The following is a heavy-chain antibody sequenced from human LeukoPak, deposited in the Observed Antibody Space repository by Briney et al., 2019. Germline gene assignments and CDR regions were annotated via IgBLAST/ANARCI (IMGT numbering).Heavy chain of an antibody. D-gene: IGHD3-3*01. CDR1: GFTVSSNY. J-gene: IGHJ6*03. V-gene: IGHV3-66*02. CDR2: IYSGGST. Sequence: PGGSLRLSCAASGFTVSSNYMSWVRQAPGKGLEWVSVIYSGGSTNCADSVQGRFTISRDNSENTLYLQMNSLRGEDTAVYYCARARGDFWSNYYYYYYMDVWGKGTTVTVS. CDR3: ARARGDFWSNYYYYYYMDV.